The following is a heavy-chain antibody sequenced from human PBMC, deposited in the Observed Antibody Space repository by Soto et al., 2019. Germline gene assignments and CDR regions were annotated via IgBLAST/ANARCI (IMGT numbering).Heavy chain of an antibody. CDR2: MHYSGST. CDR3: ARLTYDFVAGLNWFDP. Sequence: PSETLSLTCTVSGGSISSSSCYWGWIRQPPGKGLEWIGSMHYSGSTYYNSALKNRVTISVDTSKNQFSLQLSSVTAADTAVYYCARLTYDFVAGLNWFDPWGQGTLVTVSS. J-gene: IGHJ5*02. CDR1: GGSISSSSCY. D-gene: IGHD3-3*01. V-gene: IGHV4-39*01.